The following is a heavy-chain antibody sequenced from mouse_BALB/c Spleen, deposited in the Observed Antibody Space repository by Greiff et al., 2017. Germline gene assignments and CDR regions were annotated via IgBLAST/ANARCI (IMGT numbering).Heavy chain of an antibody. CDR2: INPGSGGT. D-gene: IGHD1-1*01. J-gene: IGHJ4*01. CDR3: ARVYGSSYDAMDY. Sequence: QVQLQQSGAELVRPGTSVKVSCKASGYAFTNYLIEWVKQRPGQGLEWIGVINPGSGGTNYNEKFKGKATLTADKSSSTAYMQLSSLTSDDSAVYFCARVYGSSYDAMDYWGQGTSVTVSS. V-gene: IGHV1-54*01. CDR1: GYAFTNYL.